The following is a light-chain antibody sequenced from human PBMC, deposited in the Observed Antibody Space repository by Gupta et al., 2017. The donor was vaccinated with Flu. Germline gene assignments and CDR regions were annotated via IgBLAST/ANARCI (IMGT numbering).Light chain of an antibody. J-gene: IGKJ2*01. Sequence: ISCMSSQSLLHSNGYNYLDWYLQKPGQSPQLLIYLGSNRASGVPDRFSGSGSGTDFTLKISRVEAEDVGVYYCMQALQTSYTFGQGTKLEIK. CDR1: QSLLHSNGYNY. V-gene: IGKV2-28*01. CDR2: LGS. CDR3: MQALQTSYT.